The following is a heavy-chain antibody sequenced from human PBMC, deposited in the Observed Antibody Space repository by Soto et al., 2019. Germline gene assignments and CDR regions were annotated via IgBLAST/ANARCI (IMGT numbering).Heavy chain of an antibody. CDR3: ASFSGATYGDYGGGINY. Sequence: XETLSLTCTVSGGSISGSSYYWGWIRQPPGKGLECIGSVHYSGSTDYNPSLKSRVTISVDTSKNQFSLKLTSVTAADTAVYFCASFSGATYGDYGGGINYWGQGTLVTVSS. J-gene: IGHJ4*02. V-gene: IGHV4-39*01. CDR2: VHYSGST. CDR1: GGSISGSSYY. D-gene: IGHD4-17*01.